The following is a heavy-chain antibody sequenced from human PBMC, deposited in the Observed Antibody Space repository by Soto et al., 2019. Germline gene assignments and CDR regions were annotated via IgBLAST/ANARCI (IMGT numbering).Heavy chain of an antibody. V-gene: IGHV3-23*01. CDR3: ANELYPDYGDPTYYYYYYMDV. CDR2: ISGSGGST. Sequence: EVQLLESGGGLVQPGGSLRLSCAASRFTFSSYAMSWVRHAPGKGLEWVSAISGSGGSTYYADSVKGRFTISRDNSKNTLYLQMNSLRAEDTAVYYCANELYPDYGDPTYYYYYYMDVWGKGTTVTVSS. J-gene: IGHJ6*03. CDR1: RFTFSSYA. D-gene: IGHD4-17*01.